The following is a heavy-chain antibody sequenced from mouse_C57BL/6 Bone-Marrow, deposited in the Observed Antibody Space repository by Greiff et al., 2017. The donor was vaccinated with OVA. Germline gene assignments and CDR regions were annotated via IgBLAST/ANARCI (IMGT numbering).Heavy chain of an antibody. D-gene: IGHD2-3*01. Sequence: EVQLQQSGPELVKPGASVKIPCKASGYTFTDYNMDWVKQSHGKSLEWIGDINPNNGGTIYNQKFKGKATLTVDKSSSTAYMELRSLTSEDTAVYYCARRWLLRMDYWGQGTSVTVSS. CDR1: GYTFTDYN. CDR2: INPNNGGT. CDR3: ARRWLLRMDY. J-gene: IGHJ4*01. V-gene: IGHV1-18*01.